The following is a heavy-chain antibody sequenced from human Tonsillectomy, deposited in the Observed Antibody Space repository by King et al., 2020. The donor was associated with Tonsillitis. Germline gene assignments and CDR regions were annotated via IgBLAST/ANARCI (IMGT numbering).Heavy chain of an antibody. CDR2: ITSSGSKI. D-gene: IGHD3-22*01. J-gene: IGHJ6*02. V-gene: IGHV3-48*03. Sequence: VQLVESGGGLVQPGVSLKLSCAASGFTFSSYEMNWVRQAPGKGLEWVSYITSSGSKIYYADSVKGRFTISRDNAKNTLSLQMNSLRAEDTAVYYCAREHSSSGFYYYGMDVWGQGTTVTVSS. CDR3: AREHSSSGFYYYGMDV. CDR1: GFTFSSYE.